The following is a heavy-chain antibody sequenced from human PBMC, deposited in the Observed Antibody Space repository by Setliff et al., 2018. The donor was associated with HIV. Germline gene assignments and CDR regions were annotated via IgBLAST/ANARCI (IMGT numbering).Heavy chain of an antibody. CDR1: GVSIPTNY. Sequence: SETLSLTCNISGVSIPTNYWNWIRQPAGKGLEWIGRIYTTGGTNYNPALKSRVTMSIDTSKNQISLKLNSVTAADTATYYCARSNPGITAGLLAYWGPGTLITVSS. D-gene: IGHD6-13*01. CDR3: ARSNPGITAGLLAY. CDR2: IYTTGGT. V-gene: IGHV4-4*07. J-gene: IGHJ4*02.